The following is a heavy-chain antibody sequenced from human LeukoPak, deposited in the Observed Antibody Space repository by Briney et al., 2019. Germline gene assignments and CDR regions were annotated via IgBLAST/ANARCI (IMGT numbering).Heavy chain of an antibody. CDR2: IYYSGST. V-gene: IGHV4-39*07. Sequence: SETLSLTCTVSGGSISSSSYYWGWIRQPPGKGLEWIGSIYYSGSTYYNPSLKSRVTISVDTSKNQSSLKLSSVTAADTAVYYCARLWDYWERFDYWGQGTLVTVSS. CDR1: GGSISSSSYY. J-gene: IGHJ4*02. D-gene: IGHD1-7*01. CDR3: ARLWDYWERFDY.